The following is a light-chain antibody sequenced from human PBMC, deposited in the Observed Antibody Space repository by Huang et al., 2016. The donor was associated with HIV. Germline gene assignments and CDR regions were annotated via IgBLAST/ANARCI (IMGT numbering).Light chain of an antibody. J-gene: IGKJ4*01. CDR1: QSIGTY. CDR2: DLS. CDR3: QQRSKWPLT. V-gene: IGKV3-11*01. Sequence: EIVLTQSPVNLSLSPGDRATLSCRASQSIGTYLAWYQQKSGQAPLLLIYDLSNRAPGVPARFSASGSETDFTLTIASLDPDDFAIYHCQQRSKWPLTFGGGTKVEMK.